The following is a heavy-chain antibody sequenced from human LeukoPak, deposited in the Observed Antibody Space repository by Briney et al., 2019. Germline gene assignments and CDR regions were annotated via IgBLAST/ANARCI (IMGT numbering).Heavy chain of an antibody. CDR2: INHSVST. D-gene: IGHD6-6*01. CDR1: GGSFSGYD. V-gene: IGHV4-34*01. J-gene: IGHJ6*03. CDR3: ASLRYSSSRPNDYYYYMDV. Sequence: PSETLSLTCAVYGGSFSGYDLSWIRLPPGKGLEWIGEINHSVSTNYNPSLKSRVTISVDTSKNQFSLKLSSVTAADTAVYYCASLRYSSSRPNDYYYYMDVWGKGTTVTVSS.